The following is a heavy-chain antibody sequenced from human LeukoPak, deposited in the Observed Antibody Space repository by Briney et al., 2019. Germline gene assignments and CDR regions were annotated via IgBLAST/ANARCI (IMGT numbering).Heavy chain of an antibody. CDR3: ARHDSSGPYNAFDI. V-gene: IGHV4-39*01. J-gene: IGHJ3*02. D-gene: IGHD3-22*01. CDR1: GGSISSTSYY. Sequence: PSETLSLTCTVSGGSISSTSYYWGWIRQPSGKGLEWIGTIYYRGSTYYNPSLKSRVTISVDTSKNQFSLKLSSVTAADTAVYYCARHDSSGPYNAFDIWGQGTMVTVSS. CDR2: IYYRGST.